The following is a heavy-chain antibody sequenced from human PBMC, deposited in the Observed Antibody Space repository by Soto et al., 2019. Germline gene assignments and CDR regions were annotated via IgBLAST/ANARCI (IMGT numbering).Heavy chain of an antibody. D-gene: IGHD2-15*01. CDR2: IGRGDDK. CDR3: AKDGTTGGQHYYGMDV. Sequence: XGSLRLSCAASGFPVSDYFVSWVREAPGKGLEWVSTIGRGDDKYYADSVKGRFTISRDNSKNTLFLQMNSLRAEDTALYFCAKDGTTGGQHYYGMDVWGQRTTVTVSS. J-gene: IGHJ6*02. CDR1: GFPVSDYF. V-gene: IGHV3-23*01.